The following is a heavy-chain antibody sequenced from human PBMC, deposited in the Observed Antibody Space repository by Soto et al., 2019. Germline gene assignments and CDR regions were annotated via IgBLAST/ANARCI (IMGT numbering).Heavy chain of an antibody. J-gene: IGHJ4*02. CDR3: ARKAWVRFDY. Sequence: QVQMQESGPGLVKPSGTLSLTCAVSGDSISSSVWWTWARQPPGKGLEWIGEVFHTGNTNYNPSLKSRVTMSVDKSTNEFSLKVTSVTAADTAIYYCARKAWVRFDYWGQGALVTVSS. V-gene: IGHV4-4*02. CDR2: VFHTGNT. CDR1: GDSISSSVW. D-gene: IGHD7-27*01.